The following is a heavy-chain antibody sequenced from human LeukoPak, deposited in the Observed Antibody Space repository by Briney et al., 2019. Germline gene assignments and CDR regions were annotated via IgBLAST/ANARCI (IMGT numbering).Heavy chain of an antibody. D-gene: IGHD2-2*01. CDR3: ARGAQVVPAASGFFFDY. CDR1: GGSISSYY. V-gene: IGHV4-59*12. CDR2: IYYSGST. Sequence: SETLSLTCTVSGGSISSYYWSWIRQPPGKALEWIGYIYYSGSTNYNPSLKSRVTISIDTSKNQFSLKLSSVTAADTAVYYCARGAQVVPAASGFFFDYWGQGTLVTVSS. J-gene: IGHJ4*02.